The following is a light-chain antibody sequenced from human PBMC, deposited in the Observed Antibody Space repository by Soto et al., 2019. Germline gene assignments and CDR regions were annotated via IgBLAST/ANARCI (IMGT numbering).Light chain of an antibody. CDR2: GAS. CDR3: QQYGSSPLCT. CDR1: QSVSSSY. J-gene: IGKJ3*01. Sequence: EIVLTQSPGTLSLSPGERATLSCRASQSVSSSYLAWYQQKPGQAPRLLIYGASSRATDIPDRFSGSRSGTDFTLTISRLEPEDFAVYYCQQYGSSPLCTFGPGTKVDI. V-gene: IGKV3-20*01.